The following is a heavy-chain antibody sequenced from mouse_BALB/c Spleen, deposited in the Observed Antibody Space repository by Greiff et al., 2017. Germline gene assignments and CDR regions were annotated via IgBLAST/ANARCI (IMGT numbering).Heavy chain of an antibody. Sequence: EVKVEESGPGLVKPSQSLSLTCTVTGYSITSDYAWNWIRQFPGNQLEWMGYISYSGSTSYNPSLKSRISITRDTSKNQFFLQLNSVTTEDTATYYCARSLYYYGTYYAMDYWGQGTSVTVSS. V-gene: IGHV3-2*02. CDR3: ARSLYYYGTYYAMDY. D-gene: IGHD1-1*01. J-gene: IGHJ4*01. CDR1: GYSITSDYA. CDR2: ISYSGST.